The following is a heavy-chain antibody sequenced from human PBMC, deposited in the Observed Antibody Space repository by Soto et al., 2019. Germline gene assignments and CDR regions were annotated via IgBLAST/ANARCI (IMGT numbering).Heavy chain of an antibody. CDR1: GGSISSYY. J-gene: IGHJ4*01. V-gene: IGHV4-59*01. Sequence: SETLSLTCTVSGGSISSYYWSWIRQPPGKGLEWIGYIYYIGSTNYNPSLKSRVTISVDTSKNQFSLKLSSVTAADTAVYYCARESYGDFAFDYWGHGTLVTVSS. D-gene: IGHD4-17*01. CDR2: IYYIGST. CDR3: ARESYGDFAFDY.